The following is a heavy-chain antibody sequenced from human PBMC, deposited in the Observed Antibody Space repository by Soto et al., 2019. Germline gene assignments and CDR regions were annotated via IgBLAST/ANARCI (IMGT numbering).Heavy chain of an antibody. V-gene: IGHV3-72*01. CDR2: SRHRTDSYTT. Sequence: EEQVMESGGGMVQPGGSLRLSCAASRFTFSDHNIDWVRQAPGKGLEWVGRSRHRTDSYTTEYAASVKGRFAISRDDSKNSLFMQMNSLRTEDTAVYYCAVDTVGTGSYWGQGTLVSVSS. CDR3: AVDTVGTGSY. J-gene: IGHJ4*02. CDR1: RFTFSDHN. D-gene: IGHD5-12*01.